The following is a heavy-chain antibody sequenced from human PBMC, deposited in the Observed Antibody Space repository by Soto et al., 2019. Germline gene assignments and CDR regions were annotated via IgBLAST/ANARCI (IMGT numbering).Heavy chain of an antibody. CDR2: ISNRGTYT. V-gene: IGHV3-11*06. CDR3: ARAAGSPLYNCDA. Sequence: QVQLVESGGGLVKPGGSLTLSCTASSFTLKDYYMTWIRQAPGKGLEWISYISNRGTYTHYADSVKGRFTISRDNAKNSVNLQMSSLSAEDTALYYCARAAGSPLYNCDALGQGTQVTVSS. J-gene: IGHJ5*02. CDR1: SFTLKDYY. D-gene: IGHD1-1*01.